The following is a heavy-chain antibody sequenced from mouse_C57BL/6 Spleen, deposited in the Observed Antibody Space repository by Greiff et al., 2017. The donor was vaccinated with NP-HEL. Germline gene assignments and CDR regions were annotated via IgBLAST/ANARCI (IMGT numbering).Heavy chain of an antibody. Sequence: EVKLMESGGGLVKPGGSLKLSCAASGFTFSDYGMHWVRQAPEKGLEWVAYISSGSSTIYYADKVKGRFTISRDNANNTLFLQMTSLRSEDTAMYYCARDEVLRGIAYWGQGTLVTVSA. CDR2: ISSGSSTI. CDR1: GFTFSDYG. V-gene: IGHV5-17*01. J-gene: IGHJ3*01. CDR3: ARDEVLRGIAY. D-gene: IGHD1-1*01.